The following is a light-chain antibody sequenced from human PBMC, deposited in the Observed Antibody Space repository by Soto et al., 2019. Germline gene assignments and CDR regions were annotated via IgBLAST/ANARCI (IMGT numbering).Light chain of an antibody. V-gene: IGLV2-11*01. J-gene: IGLJ3*02. CDR3: CSYAGNSLWV. CDR2: DVS. Sequence: QSALTQPCSVSGSPGQSVTISCTGTSSDVGGYNYVSWYQQHPGKAPKLVIYDVSKRPSGVPDRFSGSKSGNTASLTISGLQAEDEADYYCCSYAGNSLWVFGGGTKVTVL. CDR1: SSDVGGYNY.